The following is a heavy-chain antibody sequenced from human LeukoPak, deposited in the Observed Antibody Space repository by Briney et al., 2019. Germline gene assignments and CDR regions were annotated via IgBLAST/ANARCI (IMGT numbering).Heavy chain of an antibody. CDR2: IRSSNSYI. Sequence: GGSLILSCPASGFPFNTYNIDSVRQAPGKGLGWVSSIRSSNSYINYADSVKGQFPIHRDNANYSVYLQMGSLGAEGTAVYYCARGVITRDFWGQGTLVSVSS. D-gene: IGHD2-21*01. CDR3: ARGVITRDF. J-gene: IGHJ4*02. V-gene: IGHV3-21*01. CDR1: GFPFNTYN.